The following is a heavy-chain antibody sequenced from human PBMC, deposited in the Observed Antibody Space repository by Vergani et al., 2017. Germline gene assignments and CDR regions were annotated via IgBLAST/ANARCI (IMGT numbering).Heavy chain of an antibody. Sequence: QVQLVESGGGVVQPGGSLRLSCAASGFTFSSYGMHWVRQAPGKGLAWVAFIRYDGSNKYYADSVKGRFTISRDNSKNTLYLQMNSLRAEDTAVYYCAKDLDDILTGPFDYWGQGTLVTVSS. V-gene: IGHV3-30*02. CDR2: IRYDGSNK. CDR1: GFTFSSYG. J-gene: IGHJ4*02. D-gene: IGHD3-9*01. CDR3: AKDLDDILTGPFDY.